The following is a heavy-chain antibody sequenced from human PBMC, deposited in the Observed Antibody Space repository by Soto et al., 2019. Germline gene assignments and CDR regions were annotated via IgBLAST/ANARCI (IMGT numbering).Heavy chain of an antibody. CDR2: IYYSGST. V-gene: IGHV4-59*01. D-gene: IGHD6-13*01. J-gene: IGHJ5*02. CDR3: ARELRGTGYSSSWYGWFDP. Sequence: LSLTCTVSGGSISSYYWSWIRQPPGKGLEWIGYIYYSGSTNYNPSLKSRVTISVDTSKNQFSLKLSSVTAADTAVYYCARELRGTGYSSSWYGWFDPWGQGTLVTVS. CDR1: GGSISSYY.